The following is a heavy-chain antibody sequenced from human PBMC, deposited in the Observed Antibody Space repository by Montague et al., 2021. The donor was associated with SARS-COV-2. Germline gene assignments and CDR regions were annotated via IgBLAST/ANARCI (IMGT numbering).Heavy chain of an antibody. V-gene: IGHV4-39*01. CDR2: IYYSGST. CDR1: GGSISSSSYY. CDR3: ARHTYPYSSFDLAVLGCSGGGCYPDPWFEP. D-gene: IGHD2-15*01. J-gene: IGHJ5*02. Sequence: SETLSLTCTVSGGSISSSSYYWGWIRQPPGKGLEWIGCIYYSGSTYYNPSLKSRVTISVDTSKNQFSLTLTSVTAADTAVYYCARHTYPYSSFDLAVLGCSGGGCYPDPWFEPWGQGTLVTVSS.